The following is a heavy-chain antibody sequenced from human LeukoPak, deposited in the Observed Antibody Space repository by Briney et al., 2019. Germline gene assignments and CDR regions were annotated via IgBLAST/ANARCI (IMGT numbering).Heavy chain of an antibody. CDR2: IFYSGST. V-gene: IGHV4-61*01. CDR3: ASYDGYNSYHFDY. CDR1: GGSISSGSYY. Sequence: SETLSLTCTVSGGSISSGSYYWSWIRQPPGKGLEWIGYIFYSGSTNHNPSLKSRVTMSVDTSKNQLSLKLSSVTAADTAVYYCASYDGYNSYHFDYWGQGTLVTVSS. D-gene: IGHD5-24*01. J-gene: IGHJ4*02.